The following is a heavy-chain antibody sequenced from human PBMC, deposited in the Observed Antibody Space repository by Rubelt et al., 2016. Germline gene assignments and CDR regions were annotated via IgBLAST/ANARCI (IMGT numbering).Heavy chain of an antibody. CDR2: IIPIFGTA. Sequence: QVQLVQSGAEVKKPGSSVKVSCKASGGTFSSYAISWVRQAPGQGLEWMGGIIPIFGTANYAQTFQGRVTITADGSTSTAYMWLSSLRSEDTAVYYCARDFLEWSDAFDIWGQGAMVTVSS. CDR1: GGTFSSYA. J-gene: IGHJ3*02. V-gene: IGHV1-69*01. D-gene: IGHD3-3*01. CDR3: ARDFLEWSDAFDI.